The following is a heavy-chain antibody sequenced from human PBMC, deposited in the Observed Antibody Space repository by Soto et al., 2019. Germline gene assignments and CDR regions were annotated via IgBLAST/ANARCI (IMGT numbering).Heavy chain of an antibody. CDR3: ARLRGMGYCRGCSCYGDREYYYYGMDV. J-gene: IGHJ6*02. CDR2: IYPGDSDT. CDR1: GYSFTSYW. Sequence: PGESLKISCKGSGYSFTSYWIGWVRQMPGKGLEWMGIIYPGDSDTRYSPSFQGQVTISADKSISTAYLQWSSLKASDTAVYYCARLRGMGYCRGCSCYGDREYYYYGMDVWGQGTTVTVSS. D-gene: IGHD2-15*01. V-gene: IGHV5-51*01.